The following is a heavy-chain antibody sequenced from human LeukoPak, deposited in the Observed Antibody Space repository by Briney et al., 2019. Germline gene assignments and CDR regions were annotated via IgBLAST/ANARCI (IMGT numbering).Heavy chain of an antibody. V-gene: IGHV1-8*01. CDR1: GYTFTSYD. D-gene: IGHD3-22*01. Sequence: ASVKVSCKASGYTFTSYDINWVRQATGQGLEWMGWMNPNSGNTGYAQKFQGRVTMTRNTSISTAYMELSSLRSEDTAVYYCASHAPDYYDSSGYDAFDIWGQGTMVTVSS. CDR3: ASHAPDYYDSSGYDAFDI. J-gene: IGHJ3*02. CDR2: MNPNSGNT.